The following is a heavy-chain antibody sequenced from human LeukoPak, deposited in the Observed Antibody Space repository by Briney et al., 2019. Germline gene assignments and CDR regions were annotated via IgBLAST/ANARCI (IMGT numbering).Heavy chain of an antibody. Sequence: GGSLRLSCAASGFTFSSYAMSWVRQAPGKGLEWVSAISGSGGSTYYADSVKGRFTISRDNSENTLYLQMNSLRAEDTAVYYCARSYSGSSFGYWGQGTLVTVSS. V-gene: IGHV3-23*01. CDR2: ISGSGGST. CDR1: GFTFSSYA. J-gene: IGHJ4*02. CDR3: ARSYSGSSFGY. D-gene: IGHD1-26*01.